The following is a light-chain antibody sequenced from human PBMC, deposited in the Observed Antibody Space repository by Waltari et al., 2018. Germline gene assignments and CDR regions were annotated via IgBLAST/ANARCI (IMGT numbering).Light chain of an antibody. CDR2: VNSDGSH. J-gene: IGLJ3*02. V-gene: IGLV4-69*01. Sequence: QLVLTHSPSASASLGASVKLTCTVSSGHTRYAIAWHQQQPEKGPRYLMKVNSDGSHIKGDGIPDRFSGSSSGAERYLTISSLQSEDEADYYCQAWGTGIGVFGGGTKLSVL. CDR3: QAWGTGIGV. CDR1: SGHTRYA.